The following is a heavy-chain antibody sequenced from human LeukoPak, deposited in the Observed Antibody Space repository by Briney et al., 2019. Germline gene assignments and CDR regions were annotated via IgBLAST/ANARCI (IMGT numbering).Heavy chain of an antibody. D-gene: IGHD4-23*01. Sequence: SETLSLTCTVSGGSISSYYRSWIRQPPGKGLEWIGYIYYSGSTNYNPSLKSRVTISVDTSKNQFSLKLSSVTAADTAVYYCVRGGAREPVVTWGQGTLVTVSS. V-gene: IGHV4-59*01. CDR3: VRGGAREPVVT. J-gene: IGHJ5*02. CDR1: GGSISSYY. CDR2: IYYSGST.